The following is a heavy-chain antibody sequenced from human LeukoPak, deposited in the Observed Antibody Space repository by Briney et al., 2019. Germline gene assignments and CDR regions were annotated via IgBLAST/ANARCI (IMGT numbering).Heavy chain of an antibody. D-gene: IGHD4-17*01. CDR3: ARTTRRDYGDTKTFDY. J-gene: IGHJ4*02. CDR2: ISSSSSYI. CDR1: GFTFSSYS. Sequence: GGSLRLSCAASGFTFSSYSMNWVRQAPGKGLEWVSFISSSSSYIYYADSVKGRFTISRDNAKNSLYLQMNSLRAEDTAVYYCARTTRRDYGDTKTFDYWGQGTLVTVSS. V-gene: IGHV3-21*01.